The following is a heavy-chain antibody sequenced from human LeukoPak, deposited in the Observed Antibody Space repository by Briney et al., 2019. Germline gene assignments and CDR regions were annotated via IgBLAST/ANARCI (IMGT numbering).Heavy chain of an antibody. CDR3: ARRHPGIMVRGVIITEEGEDAFDI. CDR1: GGSISSSSYY. V-gene: IGHV4-39*01. D-gene: IGHD3-10*01. Sequence: SETLSLTCTVSGGSISSSSYYWGWIRQPPGKGLEWIGSIYYSGSTYYNPSLKSRVTISLDTSKKQVSLKVSSVTAADTAVYYCARRHPGIMVRGVIITEEGEDAFDIWGQGTMVTVSS. J-gene: IGHJ3*02. CDR2: IYYSGST.